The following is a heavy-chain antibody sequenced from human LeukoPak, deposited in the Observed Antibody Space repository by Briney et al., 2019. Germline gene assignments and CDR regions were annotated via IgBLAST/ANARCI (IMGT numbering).Heavy chain of an antibody. Sequence: GGSLRLSCTASGFTFGDYAMTWVRQAPGKGLECVGFIRSKAYGGTTEYAASVKGRFTISRDDSKSIAYLQMNSLKTEDTAVYYCTRAYADYDYCGMDVWGQGTTVTVSS. CDR2: IRSKAYGGTT. CDR1: GFTFGDYA. CDR3: TRAYADYDYCGMDV. J-gene: IGHJ6*02. D-gene: IGHD2-8*01. V-gene: IGHV3-49*04.